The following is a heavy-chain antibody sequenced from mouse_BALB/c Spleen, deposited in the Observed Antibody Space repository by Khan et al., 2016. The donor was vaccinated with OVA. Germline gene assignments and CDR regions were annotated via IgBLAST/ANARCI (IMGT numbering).Heavy chain of an antibody. CDR1: GYSITSDYA. CDR3: VGVRAY. D-gene: IGHD2-14*01. Sequence: EVQLQESGPGLVKPSQSLSLTCTVTGYSITSDYAWNWIRQFPGNQLGWMGYISYSGRTSYTPSFKSRIPITRDTSKNQFFLQLNSVTTEDTATYYCVGVRAYWGQGTLVTVSA. V-gene: IGHV3-2*02. J-gene: IGHJ3*01. CDR2: ISYSGRT.